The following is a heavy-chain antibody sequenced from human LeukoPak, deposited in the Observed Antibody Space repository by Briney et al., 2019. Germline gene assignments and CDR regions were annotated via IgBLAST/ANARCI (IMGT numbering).Heavy chain of an antibody. CDR1: GGSISSSSYY. D-gene: IGHD3-10*01. CDR3: ARGVFNYYGLLHAFDI. Sequence: SETLSLTCTVSGGSISSSSYYWGWIRQPPGKGLEWIGSIYYSGSTYYNPSLKSRVTISVDTSKNQFSLKLSSVTAADTAVYYCARGVFNYYGLLHAFDIWGQGTMVTVSS. CDR2: IYYSGST. J-gene: IGHJ3*02. V-gene: IGHV4-39*07.